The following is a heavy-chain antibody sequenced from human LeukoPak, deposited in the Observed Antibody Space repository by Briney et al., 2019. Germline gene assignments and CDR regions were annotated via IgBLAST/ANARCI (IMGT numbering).Heavy chain of an antibody. CDR3: AKDGPLSYDYVWGSYRPAYY. CDR2: IWYNGSNK. Sequence: GRSLRLSCAAPGFTFSSYGMHWVRQAPGKGLEWVAVIWYNGSNKYYADSVKGRFTISRDNSKNTLYLQMNSLRAEDTAVYYCAKDGPLSYDYVWGSYRPAYYWGQGTLVTVSS. CDR1: GFTFSSYG. D-gene: IGHD3-16*02. J-gene: IGHJ4*02. V-gene: IGHV3-33*06.